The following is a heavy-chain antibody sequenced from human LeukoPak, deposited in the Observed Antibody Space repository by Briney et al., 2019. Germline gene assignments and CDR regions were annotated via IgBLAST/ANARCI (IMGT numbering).Heavy chain of an antibody. Sequence: GGSLRLSCAASGFTFSSYAMHWVRQAPGKGLEWVAVISYDGSNKYYADSVKGRFTISRDNSKNTLYLQMNSLRAEDTAVYYCARGQWLISTFDYWGQGTPVTVSS. CDR2: ISYDGSNK. CDR3: ARGQWLISTFDY. D-gene: IGHD6-19*01. V-gene: IGHV3-30-3*01. CDR1: GFTFSSYA. J-gene: IGHJ4*02.